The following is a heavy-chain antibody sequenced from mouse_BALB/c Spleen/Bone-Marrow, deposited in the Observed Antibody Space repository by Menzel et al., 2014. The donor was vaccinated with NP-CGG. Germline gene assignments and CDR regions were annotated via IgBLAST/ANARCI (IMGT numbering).Heavy chain of an antibody. D-gene: IGHD2-4*01. Sequence: DVKLQEPGAELVKPGASVKLSCTASGFNIKDTYMHWVKQRPEQGLEWIGRIDPANGNTKYDPKFQGKATITADTSSNTAYLQLSSLTSEDTAVYYCAMITTGAWFAYWGQGTLVTVSA. CDR3: AMITTGAWFAY. V-gene: IGHV14-3*02. CDR2: IDPANGNT. J-gene: IGHJ3*01. CDR1: GFNIKDTY.